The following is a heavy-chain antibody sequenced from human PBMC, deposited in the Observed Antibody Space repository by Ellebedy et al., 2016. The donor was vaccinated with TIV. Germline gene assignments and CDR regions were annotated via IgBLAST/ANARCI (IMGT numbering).Heavy chain of an antibody. D-gene: IGHD7-27*01. J-gene: IGHJ4*02. CDR1: GFTFSTYA. CDR2: FSRSGAT. CDR3: AKEPYELGRGLDY. Sequence: GESLKISXAASGFTFSTYAMAWVRQAPGKGLEWVSTFSRSGATVYADSVKGRFTISRDTSKNTLFLQMNSLRVEDTAVYYCAKEPYELGRGLDYWGQGTPVTVSS. V-gene: IGHV3-23*01.